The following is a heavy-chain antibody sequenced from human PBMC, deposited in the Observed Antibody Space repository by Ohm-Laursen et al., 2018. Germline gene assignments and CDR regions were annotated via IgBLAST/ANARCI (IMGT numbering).Heavy chain of an antibody. D-gene: IGHD6-19*01. Sequence: SLRLSCAASGFTFSNAWMSWVRQAPGKGLEWFGRIKSKTDGGTTDYAAPVKGRFTISRDDSKNTLYLQMNSLKTEDTAVYYCTTDTVAGAFDYWGQGTLVTVSS. J-gene: IGHJ4*02. V-gene: IGHV3-15*01. CDR3: TTDTVAGAFDY. CDR2: IKSKTDGGTT. CDR1: GFTFSNAW.